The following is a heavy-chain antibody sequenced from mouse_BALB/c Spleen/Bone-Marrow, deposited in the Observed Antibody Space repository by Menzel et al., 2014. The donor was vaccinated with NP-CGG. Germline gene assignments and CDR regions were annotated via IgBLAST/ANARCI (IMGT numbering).Heavy chain of an antibody. D-gene: IGHD2-3*01. CDR1: GFSLTSYS. CDR3: ARDDDSYAMDY. CDR2: IWAGGST. V-gene: IGHV2-9*02. Sequence: VKLGESGPGLVAPSQSLSITCTVSGFSLTSYSVHWVRQPPGKGLEWLGVIWAGGSTNYNSALMSRLSISKDNSKSQVFLKMSSLQTDDTAMFYCARDDDSYAMDYWGQGTSVTVSS. J-gene: IGHJ4*01.